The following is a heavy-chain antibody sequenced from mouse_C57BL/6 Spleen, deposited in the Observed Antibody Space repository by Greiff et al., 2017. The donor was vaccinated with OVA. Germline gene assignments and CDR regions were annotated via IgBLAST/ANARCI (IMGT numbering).Heavy chain of an antibody. V-gene: IGHV2-2*01. CDR1: GFSLTSYG. D-gene: IGHD3-3*01. CDR3: ARNWAGKGYFDY. J-gene: IGHJ2*01. CDR2: IWSGGST. Sequence: QVQLQQSGPGLVQPSQSLSITCTVSGFSLTSYGVHWVRQSPGKGLEWLGVIWSGGSTDSNAAFISRLIISKDNSKSQVFFKMNSLQADDTAIYYCARNWAGKGYFDYWGQGTTLTVSS.